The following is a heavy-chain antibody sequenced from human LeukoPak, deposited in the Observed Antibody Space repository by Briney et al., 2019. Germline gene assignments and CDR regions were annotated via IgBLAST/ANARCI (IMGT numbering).Heavy chain of an antibody. CDR1: GGSISGSSYY. J-gene: IGHJ6*03. CDR2: IYYSGST. D-gene: IGHD5-18*01. Sequence: SETLSLTCTVSGGSISGSSYYWSWIRQPPGKGLEWIGNIYYSGSTNYNPSLKSRVTISVDTSKNQFSLKLTSVTAADTAVYYCARTTEGGYTYGYFYYYYMDVWGKGTTVTISS. V-gene: IGHV4-61*01. CDR3: ARTTEGGYTYGYFYYYYMDV.